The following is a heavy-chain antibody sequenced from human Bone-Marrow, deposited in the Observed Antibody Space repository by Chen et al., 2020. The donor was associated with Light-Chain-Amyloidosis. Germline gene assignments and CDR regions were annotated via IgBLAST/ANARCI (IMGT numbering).Heavy chain of an antibody. J-gene: IGHJ4*02. V-gene: IGHV3-53*02. Sequence: EVQLVETGGGLIQPGGSLRLSCAASGFPVSSNHMSWVRQAPGKGLEWVSVIYSGGSTYYADSVKGRFTISRDNSKNTLYLQMNSLRAEDTAVYYCARDRSIGYSSGWFDYWGQGTLVTVSS. D-gene: IGHD6-19*01. CDR1: GFPVSSNH. CDR2: IYSGGST. CDR3: ARDRSIGYSSGWFDY.